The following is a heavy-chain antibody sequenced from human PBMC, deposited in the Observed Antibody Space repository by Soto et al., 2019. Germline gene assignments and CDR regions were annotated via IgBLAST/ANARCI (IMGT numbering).Heavy chain of an antibody. CDR1: GGSISSSNW. CDR3: ARGRGGVWGSYRPRYYFDY. J-gene: IGHJ4*02. CDR2: IYHSGST. D-gene: IGHD3-16*02. V-gene: IGHV4-4*02. Sequence: QVQLQESGPGLVKPSGTLSLTCAVSGGSISSSNWWSWVRQPPGKGLEWIGEIYHSGSTNYNPSLESRVTKSGDKSKKQFPLKLSSVTAADTAVYYCARGRGGVWGSYRPRYYFDYWGQGTLVTVSS.